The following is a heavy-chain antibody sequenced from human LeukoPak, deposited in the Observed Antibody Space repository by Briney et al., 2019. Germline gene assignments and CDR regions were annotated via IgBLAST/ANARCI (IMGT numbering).Heavy chain of an antibody. CDR3: ARGGRPLKYYDSSGYYRERLPSYWYFDL. CDR1: GYTFTSYA. CDR2: INAGNGNT. J-gene: IGHJ2*01. Sequence: ASVKVSCKASGYTFTSYAMHWVRQAPGQRLEWMGWINAGNGNTKYSQKFQGRVTITRDTSASTAYMELSSLRSEDTAVYYCARGGRPLKYYDSSGYYRERLPSYWYFDLWGRGTLVTVSS. D-gene: IGHD3-22*01. V-gene: IGHV1-3*01.